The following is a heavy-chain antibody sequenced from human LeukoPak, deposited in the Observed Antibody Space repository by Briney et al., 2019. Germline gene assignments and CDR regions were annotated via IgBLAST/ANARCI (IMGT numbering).Heavy chain of an antibody. Sequence: ASVKVSCKASGYTFTSYGISWVRQAPGQGLEWMGWINPNSGGTNYAQKFQGRVTMTRDTSISTAYMELSRLRSDDTAVYYCARDLGNYYDSSGYSNYWGQGTLVTVSS. CDR3: ARDLGNYYDSSGYSNY. J-gene: IGHJ4*02. D-gene: IGHD3-22*01. CDR2: INPNSGGT. CDR1: GYTFTSYG. V-gene: IGHV1-2*02.